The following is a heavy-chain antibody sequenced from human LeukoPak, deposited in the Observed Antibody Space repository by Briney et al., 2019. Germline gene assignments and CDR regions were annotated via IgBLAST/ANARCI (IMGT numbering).Heavy chain of an antibody. CDR1: GGSISSGSYY. J-gene: IGHJ4*02. CDR3: ARGREDYYDSSGFDY. Sequence: PLETLSLTCTVSGGSISSGSYYWSWIRPPAGKGLEWIGRIYTSGSTNYNPSLTSRVTISVDTSKNQFSLKLSSVTAADTAVYYCARGREDYYDSSGFDYWGQGTLVTVSS. CDR2: IYTSGST. D-gene: IGHD3-22*01. V-gene: IGHV4-61*02.